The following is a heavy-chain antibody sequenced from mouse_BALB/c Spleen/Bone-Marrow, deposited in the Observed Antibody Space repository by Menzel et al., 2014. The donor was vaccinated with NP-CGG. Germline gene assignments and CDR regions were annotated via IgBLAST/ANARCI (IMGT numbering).Heavy chain of an antibody. J-gene: IGHJ4*01. CDR1: GFSLTGCG. Sequence: VMLVESGPGLVAPSQSLSITCTVSGFSLTGCGVNWVRQPPGKGLEWLGMIWGDGSTDYNSALKSRLSISKDNSKSQVFLKMNSLQTDDTARYYCARDRYDGAMDYWGQGTSVTVSS. CDR2: IWGDGST. D-gene: IGHD2-14*01. CDR3: ARDRYDGAMDY. V-gene: IGHV2-6-7*01.